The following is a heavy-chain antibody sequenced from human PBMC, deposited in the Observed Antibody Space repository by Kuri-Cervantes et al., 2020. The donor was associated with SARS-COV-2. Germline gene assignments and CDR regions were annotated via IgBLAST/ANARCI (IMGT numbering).Heavy chain of an antibody. J-gene: IGHJ3*02. D-gene: IGHD2-21*01. Sequence: LCCTVSGGSISSYDWSWIRQPAGKGLEWIGRIYTSGSTNYNPSLKSRVTISVDSSNNQFSLKLSSVTAADTAVYYCARHSGGGDDAFDIWGQGTMVTVSS. CDR1: GGSISSYD. CDR2: IYTSGST. V-gene: IGHV4-4*07. CDR3: ARHSGGGDDAFDI.